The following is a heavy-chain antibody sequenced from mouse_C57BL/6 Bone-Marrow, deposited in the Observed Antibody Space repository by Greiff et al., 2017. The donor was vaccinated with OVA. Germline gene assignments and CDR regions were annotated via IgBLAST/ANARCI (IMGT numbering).Heavy chain of an antibody. CDR3: AGGEVVLFDY. CDR2: IYPGDGDT. D-gene: IGHD1-1*01. V-gene: IGHV1-80*01. CDR1: GYAFSSYW. Sequence: VQVVESGAELVKPGASVKISCKASGYAFSSYWMNWVKQRPGKGLEWIGQIYPGDGDTNYNGKFKGKATLTADKSSSTAYMQLSSLTSEDSAVYYCAGGEVVLFDYWGQGTTLTVSS. J-gene: IGHJ2*01.